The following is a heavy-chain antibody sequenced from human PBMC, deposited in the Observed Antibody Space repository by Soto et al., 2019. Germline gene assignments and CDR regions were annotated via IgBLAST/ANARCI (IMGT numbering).Heavy chain of an antibody. D-gene: IGHD6-13*01. Sequence: PGESLKISCKGSGYSFTSYWIGWVRQMPGKGLEWMGIIYPGDSDTRYSPSFQGQVTISADKSISTAYLQWSSLKASDTAMYYCARHGIAAAGTLFHNYYYGMDVWGQGTTVTVSS. CDR2: IYPGDSDT. J-gene: IGHJ6*02. V-gene: IGHV5-51*01. CDR3: ARHGIAAAGTLFHNYYYGMDV. CDR1: GYSFTSYW.